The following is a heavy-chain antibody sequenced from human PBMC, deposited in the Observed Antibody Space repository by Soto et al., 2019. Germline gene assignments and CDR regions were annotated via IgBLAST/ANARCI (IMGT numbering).Heavy chain of an antibody. V-gene: IGHV4-34*01. J-gene: IGHJ4*02. CDR3: AREVTYSSSRNKVLDY. Sequence: SETLSLTCAVYGGSFSGYYWSWIRQPPGKGLEWIGEINHSGSTNYNPSLKSRVTISVDTSKNQFSLKLSSVTAADTAVYYCAREVTYSSSRNKVLDYWGQGTLVTVSS. CDR2: INHSGST. D-gene: IGHD6-13*01. CDR1: GGSFSGYY.